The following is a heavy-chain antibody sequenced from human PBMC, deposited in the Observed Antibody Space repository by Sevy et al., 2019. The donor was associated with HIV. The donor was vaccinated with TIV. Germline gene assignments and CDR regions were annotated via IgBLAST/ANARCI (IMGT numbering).Heavy chain of an antibody. Sequence: GGSLRLSCAASGFSVNTNYMSWVRQAPGKGLGWVSVVYSGGGTYYADSVKGRFTIFRDNSKNTLYLQMNSLRVEDTAVYYCARDSPGGGVDYWGQGTLVTVSS. D-gene: IGHD3-10*01. CDR2: VYSGGGT. CDR1: GFSVNTNY. V-gene: IGHV3-53*01. CDR3: ARDSPGGGVDY. J-gene: IGHJ4*02.